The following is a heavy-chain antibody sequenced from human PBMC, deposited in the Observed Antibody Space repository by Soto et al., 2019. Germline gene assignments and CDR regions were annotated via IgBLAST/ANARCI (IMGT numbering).Heavy chain of an antibody. D-gene: IGHD3-22*01. V-gene: IGHV3-7*04. Sequence: GGSLRLSCAASGFTFSSYGMSWVRQAPGKGPEWVANIKQDGSEKYYVDSVKGRFTISRDNAKNSLYLQMNSLRAEDTAVYYCARARADYYDSSGYPLGYWGQGTLVTVSS. CDR3: ARARADYYDSSGYPLGY. J-gene: IGHJ4*02. CDR1: GFTFSSYG. CDR2: IKQDGSEK.